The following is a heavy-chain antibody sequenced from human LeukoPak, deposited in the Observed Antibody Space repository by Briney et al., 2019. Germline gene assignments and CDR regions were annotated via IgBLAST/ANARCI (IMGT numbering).Heavy chain of an antibody. V-gene: IGHV3-23*01. Sequence: GGSLRLSCAASGFTFSSYSMNWVRQAPGKGLQWVSTITGTTHYADSVRGRFTISRDNSKNVLYLQMNSLSTEDTAIYYCAKAFREYGSSTYSSFDIWGQGTMVTVSS. CDR2: ITGTT. D-gene: IGHD6-13*01. J-gene: IGHJ3*02. CDR3: AKAFREYGSSTYSSFDI. CDR1: GFTFSSYS.